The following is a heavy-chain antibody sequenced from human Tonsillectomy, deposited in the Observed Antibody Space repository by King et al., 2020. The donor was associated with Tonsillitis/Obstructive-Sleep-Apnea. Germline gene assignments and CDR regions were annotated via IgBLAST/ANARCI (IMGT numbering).Heavy chain of an antibody. Sequence: VTLKESGPALVKPTQTLTLTCILSGFSLSTSGMCVSWIRQPPGKALEWLARIDWGDDKYYSTSLKTRLTISKDTSKNQVVLTMTNMDPVDTATYYCARIPYGSGDQYMDVWGKGTTVTVSS. D-gene: IGHD3-10*01. V-gene: IGHV2-70*11. J-gene: IGHJ6*03. CDR3: ARIPYGSGDQYMDV. CDR2: IDWGDDK. CDR1: GFSLSTSGMC.